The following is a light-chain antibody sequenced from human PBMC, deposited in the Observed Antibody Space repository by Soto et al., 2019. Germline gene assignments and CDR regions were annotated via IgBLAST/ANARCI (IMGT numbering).Light chain of an antibody. J-gene: IGKJ2*01. Sequence: EVVLTQSPGTLSLSPGERATLSCRASQSGSNNYLAWYQQKPGQSPKLLIFGSSDRATGIPDRFSGSGSGTDFTLTISSLEPEDFAVYYCQQYGSTPPYTFGQETKLQIK. CDR2: GSS. CDR1: QSGSNNY. V-gene: IGKV3-20*01. CDR3: QQYGSTPPYT.